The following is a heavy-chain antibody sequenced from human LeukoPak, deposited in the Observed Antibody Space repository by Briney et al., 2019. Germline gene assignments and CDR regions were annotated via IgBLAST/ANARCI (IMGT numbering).Heavy chain of an antibody. CDR1: GFIFDDYA. CDR3: ARDRGSNSLARGVNYC. J-gene: IGHJ4*02. Sequence: GGSLRLSCAVSGFIFDDYAMHWVRQAPGKGLEWVSGITWGRDNLAYAASVKGRFTISRDNTRNSLSLQMNSLRAEDTAVYYCARDRGSNSLARGVNYCWGQGTLVTVSS. D-gene: IGHD3-10*01. V-gene: IGHV3-9*01. CDR2: ITWGRDNL.